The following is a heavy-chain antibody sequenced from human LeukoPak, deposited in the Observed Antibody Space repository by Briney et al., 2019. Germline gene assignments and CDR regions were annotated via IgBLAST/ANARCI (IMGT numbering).Heavy chain of an antibody. D-gene: IGHD1-26*01. CDR3: ACERWDTSPALRYYGMDV. Sequence: GGSLRLSCAPSGLTFSNYGMHWVRQAPGQGLEWVVVIRFDGSDRYHAESVKGRFTISRDNSKNTLYLQMNSLRAEDTAVYYWACERWDTSPALRYYGMDVWGQGTTVTVSS. CDR2: IRFDGSDR. CDR1: GLTFSNYG. J-gene: IGHJ6*02. V-gene: IGHV3-33*01.